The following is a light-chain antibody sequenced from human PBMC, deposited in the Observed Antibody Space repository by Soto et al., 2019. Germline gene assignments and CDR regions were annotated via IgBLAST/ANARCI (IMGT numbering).Light chain of an antibody. CDR1: SSNIGAGYN. V-gene: IGLV1-40*01. Sequence: SVLTQPPSVSEAPGHRVTISCTGSSSNIGAGYNVHWYQQLPGTAPKLLVYGTSNRPSGVPDRFSGSKSGTSASLAFAGLQAEDEADYCCQSYDSSLSAFYGLGTGTKVTGL. CDR3: QSYDSSLSAFYG. CDR2: GTS. J-gene: IGLJ1*01.